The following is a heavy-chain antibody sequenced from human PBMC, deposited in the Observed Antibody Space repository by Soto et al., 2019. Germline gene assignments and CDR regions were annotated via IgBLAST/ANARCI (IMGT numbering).Heavy chain of an antibody. Sequence: GGSLRLSCGASGVTFSSYAMHWVRQAPGKGLEWVAVISYDGSNKYYADSVKGRFTIPRDNSKNTLYLQMNSLRAEDTAVYYCARDFDYWGQGTLVTVSS. J-gene: IGHJ4*02. CDR3: ARDFDY. CDR1: GVTFSSYA. V-gene: IGHV3-30-3*01. CDR2: ISYDGSNK.